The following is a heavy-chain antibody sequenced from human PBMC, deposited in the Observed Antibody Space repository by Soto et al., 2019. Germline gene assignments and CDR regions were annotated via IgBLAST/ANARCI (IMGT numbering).Heavy chain of an antibody. D-gene: IGHD3-10*01. Sequence: SETLSLTCTVSGGSISSDYWNWIRQPPGKGLEWIGYVYHSWSTKYNPSLKSRVTISVDTSKNQLSLKLSSVTAADTAVYYCARFGTSPNGNWFDPWGRGTLVTVSS. J-gene: IGHJ5*02. CDR1: GGSISSDY. V-gene: IGHV4-59*01. CDR3: ARFGTSPNGNWFDP. CDR2: VYHSWST.